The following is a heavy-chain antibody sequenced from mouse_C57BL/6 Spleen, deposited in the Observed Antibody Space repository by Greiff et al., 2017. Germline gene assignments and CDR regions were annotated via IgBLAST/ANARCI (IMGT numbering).Heavy chain of an antibody. CDR3: ARGYYGSSRDYFDD. CDR1: GYTFTSYW. Sequence: VQLQQPGAELVMPGASVKLSCKASGYTFTSYWMHWVKQRPGQGLEWIGEIDPSDSYTNYNQKFKGKSTLTVDKSSSTAYMQLSSLTSEDSAVYYCARGYYGSSRDYFDDWGQGTTLTVSS. V-gene: IGHV1-69*01. CDR2: IDPSDSYT. D-gene: IGHD1-1*01. J-gene: IGHJ2*01.